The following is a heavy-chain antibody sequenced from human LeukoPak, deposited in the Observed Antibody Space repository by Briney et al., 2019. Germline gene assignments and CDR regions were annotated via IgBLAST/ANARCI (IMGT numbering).Heavy chain of an antibody. V-gene: IGHV1-18*01. Sequence: GASVKVSCKTSGYTFTSYGISWVRQAPGQGPEWMGWISAYNGNTNYAQKFQGRVAVTTDTSTTTAHMEVRGLRSDDTAVYYCAREGSGIAAAFDIWGQGTMVTVSS. CDR1: GYTFTSYG. D-gene: IGHD1-26*01. J-gene: IGHJ3*02. CDR3: AREGSGIAAAFDI. CDR2: ISAYNGNT.